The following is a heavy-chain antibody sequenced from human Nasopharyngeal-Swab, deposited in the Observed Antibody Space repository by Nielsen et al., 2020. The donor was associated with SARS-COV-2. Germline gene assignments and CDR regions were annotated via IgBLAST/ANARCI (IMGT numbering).Heavy chain of an antibody. V-gene: IGHV1-2*02. Sequence: WVRQAPGQGLEWMGWINPNSGGTNYAQKFQGRVTMTRDTSISTAYMELSRLRSDDTAVYYCAKDTRDLDIGVGYYYYYGMDAWGQGTTVTVSS. J-gene: IGHJ6*02. CDR3: AKDTRDLDIGVGYYYYYGMDA. CDR2: INPNSGGT. D-gene: IGHD2-2*03.